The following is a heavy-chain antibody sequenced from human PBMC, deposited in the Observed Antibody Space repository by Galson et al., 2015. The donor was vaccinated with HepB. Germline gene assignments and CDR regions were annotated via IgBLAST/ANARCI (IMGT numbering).Heavy chain of an antibody. D-gene: IGHD2-15*01. J-gene: IGHJ6*03. CDR3: ARGWYCSGGSCYGPGYYYYMDV. CDR2: INAGNGNT. Sequence: SVKVSCKASGYTFTSYAMHWVRQAPGQRLEWMGWINAGNGNTKYSQKFQGRVTITRDTSASTAYMELSSLRSEDTAVYYCARGWYCSGGSCYGPGYYYYMDVWGKGTTVTVSS. CDR1: GYTFTSYA. V-gene: IGHV1-3*01.